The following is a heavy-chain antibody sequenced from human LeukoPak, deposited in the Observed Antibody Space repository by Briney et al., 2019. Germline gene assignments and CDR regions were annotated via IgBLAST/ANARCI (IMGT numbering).Heavy chain of an antibody. CDR1: GYTFTSYA. CDR3: ARSGPTYYDILTGYYTFDY. J-gene: IGHJ4*02. V-gene: IGHV1-69*05. CDR2: IIPIFGTA. Sequence: SVKVSCKASGYTFTSYAISWVRQAPGQGLEWMGGIIPIFGTANYAQKFQGRVTITTDESTSTAYMELSSLRSEDTAVYYCARSGPTYYDILTGYYTFDYWGQGTLVTVSS. D-gene: IGHD3-9*01.